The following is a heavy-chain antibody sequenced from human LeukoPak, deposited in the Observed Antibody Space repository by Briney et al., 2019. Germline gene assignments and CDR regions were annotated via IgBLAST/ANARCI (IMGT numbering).Heavy chain of an antibody. Sequence: ASVKVSCNASGYTFTSYGISWVRQAPGQGLEWMAWISGYNGNTNYAQKLQGRVTMTTDTSTSTAYMELRSLRSDDTAVYYCARRTYSSSSSIFDYWGQGTLVTVSS. J-gene: IGHJ4*02. D-gene: IGHD6-6*01. CDR3: ARRTYSSSSSIFDY. V-gene: IGHV1-18*01. CDR2: ISGYNGNT. CDR1: GYTFTSYG.